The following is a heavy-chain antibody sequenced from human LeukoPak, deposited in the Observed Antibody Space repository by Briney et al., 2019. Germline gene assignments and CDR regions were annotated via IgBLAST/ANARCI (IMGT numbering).Heavy chain of an antibody. CDR3: ARHIYYYGSGSYSPFDY. CDR2: INHSGST. J-gene: IGHJ4*02. V-gene: IGHV4-34*01. Sequence: SETLSLTCTVSGGSISSYYWGWIRQPPGKGLEWIGEINHSGSTNYNPSLKSRVTISVDTSKNQFSLKLSSVTAADTAVYYCARHIYYYGSGSYSPFDYWGQGTLVTVSS. D-gene: IGHD3-10*01. CDR1: GGSISSYY.